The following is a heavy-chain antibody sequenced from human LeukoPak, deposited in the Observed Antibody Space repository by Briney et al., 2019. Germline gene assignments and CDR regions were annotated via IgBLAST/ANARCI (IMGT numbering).Heavy chain of an antibody. V-gene: IGHV4-31*03. CDR2: IYYSGST. D-gene: IGHD3-9*01. Sequence: SETLSLTCTVSGGSISSGGYYWSWIRQRPGKGLEWVGYIYYSGSTYYNPSLKSRVTISVDTSKNQFSLKLSSVTAADTAVYYCARAVRYFDWLLFSGFDYWGQGTLVTVSS. J-gene: IGHJ4*02. CDR1: GGSISSGGYY. CDR3: ARAVRYFDWLLFSGFDY.